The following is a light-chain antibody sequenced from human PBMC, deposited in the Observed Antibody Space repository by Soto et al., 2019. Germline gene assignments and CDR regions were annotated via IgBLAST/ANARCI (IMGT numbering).Light chain of an antibody. J-gene: IGLJ1*01. Sequence: QSVLTQPASVSGSPGQSITNSCTGTSSDIGAYNDVSWYQHHPGNPPKLLIYDVTNRPSGVSNRFSASKSGNTASLTISGLQTEDEAEYYCSSHTSSRSLVFGTGTKVTVL. CDR1: SSDIGAYND. CDR3: SSHTSSRSLV. V-gene: IGLV2-14*03. CDR2: DVT.